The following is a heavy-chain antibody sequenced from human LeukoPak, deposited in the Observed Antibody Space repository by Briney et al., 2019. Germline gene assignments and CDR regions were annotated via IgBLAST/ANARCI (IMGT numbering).Heavy chain of an antibody. CDR1: GGTFSSYA. D-gene: IGHD2-21*02. CDR2: IIPILGIA. V-gene: IGHV1-69*04. CDR3: ARNCGGDCYSGDY. Sequence: SVKVSCKASGGTFSSYAISWVRQAPGQGLEWMGRIIPILGIANYAQKFQGRVTITADKSTSTAYMELSSLRSEDTAVYYCARNCGGDCYSGDYWGQGTLATVSS. J-gene: IGHJ4*02.